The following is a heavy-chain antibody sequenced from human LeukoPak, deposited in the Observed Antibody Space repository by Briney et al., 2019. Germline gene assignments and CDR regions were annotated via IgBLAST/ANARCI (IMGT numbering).Heavy chain of an antibody. CDR3: AKVRNIVATNDY. J-gene: IGHJ4*02. CDR2: ISGSGGST. Sequence: GGSLRLSCAASGFTFSSYGMSWVRQAPGKGLQWVSAISGSGGSTYYADSVKGRFTISRDNSKNTLYLQMNSLRVEDTAVYYCAKVRNIVATNDYWGQGTLVTVSS. D-gene: IGHD5-12*01. CDR1: GFTFSSYG. V-gene: IGHV3-23*01.